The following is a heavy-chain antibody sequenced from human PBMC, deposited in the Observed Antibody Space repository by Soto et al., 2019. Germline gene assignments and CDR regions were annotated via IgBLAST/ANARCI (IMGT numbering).Heavy chain of an antibody. D-gene: IGHD2-8*01. V-gene: IGHV3-48*01. CDR2: ISSGSRSI. J-gene: IGHJ6*03. CDR1: GFTFSSYA. Sequence: GGSLRLSCAASGFTFSSYAISWVRQAPGKGLEWVSYISSGSRSIYYADSVKGRFTISRDNAKNSLYLQMNSLRAEDTAVYYCARVLYCSNNVCYSDYYYYMDVWGTGTTVTVSS. CDR3: ARVLYCSNNVCYSDYYYYMDV.